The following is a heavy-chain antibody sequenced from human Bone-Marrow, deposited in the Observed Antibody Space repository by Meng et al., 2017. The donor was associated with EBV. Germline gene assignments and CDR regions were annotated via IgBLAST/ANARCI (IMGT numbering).Heavy chain of an antibody. CDR3: ARDQGYYDSRGFDY. D-gene: IGHD3-22*01. CDR2: IYHSGST. J-gene: IGHJ4*02. V-gene: IGHV4-4*02. CDR1: GGSISSSNW. Sequence: QGRRQGSGPGLVKPSGTLSLTCAVSGGSISSSNWWSCVRQPPGKGLEWIGEIYHSGSTNYNPSLKSRVTISVDKSKNQFSLKLSSVTAADTAVYYCARDQGYYDSRGFDYWGQGTLVTVSS.